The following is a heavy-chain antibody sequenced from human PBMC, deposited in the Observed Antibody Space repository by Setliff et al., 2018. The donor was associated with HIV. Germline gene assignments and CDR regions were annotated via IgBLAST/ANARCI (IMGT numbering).Heavy chain of an antibody. CDR3: ARASYYYDSSGWVDY. CDR1: GFTFSDYY. Sequence: PGGSLRLSCAASGFTFSDYYVSWIRQAPGKGLEWVSYISSSSSYTNYADSVKGRFTISRDNAKNSLYLQMNSLRAEDTAVYYCARASYYYDSSGWVDYWGQGTLVTVSS. CDR2: ISSSSSYT. J-gene: IGHJ4*02. D-gene: IGHD3-22*01. V-gene: IGHV3-11*03.